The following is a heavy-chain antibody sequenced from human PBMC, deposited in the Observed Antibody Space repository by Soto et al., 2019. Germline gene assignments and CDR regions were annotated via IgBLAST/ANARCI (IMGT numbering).Heavy chain of an antibody. J-gene: IGHJ5*02. CDR1: GGTFSSYA. D-gene: IGHD2-2*01. CDR3: ARDQRSTSHPFHGYNWFDP. CDR2: IIPIFGTA. V-gene: IGHV1-69*13. Sequence: SVKVSCKASGGTFSSYAISWVRQAPGQGLEWMGGIIPIFGTANYAQKFQGRVTITADESTSTAYMELSSLRSEDTAVYYCARDQRSTSHPFHGYNWFDPWGQGTLVTVSS.